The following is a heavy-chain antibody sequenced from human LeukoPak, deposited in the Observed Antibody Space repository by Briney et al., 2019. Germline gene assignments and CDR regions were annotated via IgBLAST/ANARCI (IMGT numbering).Heavy chain of an antibody. V-gene: IGHV2-5*02. CDR3: AHSTHIVVVPAAIAFDI. D-gene: IGHD2-2*01. J-gene: IGHJ3*02. Sequence: SGPTLVNPTQTLTLTCTFSGFSLSTSGVGVGWIRQPPGKALEWLALIYWDDDKRYSPSLKSRLTITKDTSKNQVVLTMTNMDPVDTATYYCAHSTHIVVVPAAIAFDIWGQGTMVTVSS. CDR1: GFSLSTSGVG. CDR2: IYWDDDK.